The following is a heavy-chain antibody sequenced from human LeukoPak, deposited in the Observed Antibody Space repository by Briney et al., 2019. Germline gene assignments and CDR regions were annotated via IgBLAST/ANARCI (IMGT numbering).Heavy chain of an antibody. Sequence: PGGCLRLSSAASGFTLSSYGMDWVRQAPGKGLEWVAVISYDGSNKYYADSVKGRFTISRDNSKNTLYLQMNSLRAEDTAVYYCARNENSGWGYFDYWGQGTLVTVSS. V-gene: IGHV3-30*03. CDR2: ISYDGSNK. CDR3: ARNENSGWGYFDY. CDR1: GFTLSSYG. J-gene: IGHJ4*02. D-gene: IGHD5-12*01.